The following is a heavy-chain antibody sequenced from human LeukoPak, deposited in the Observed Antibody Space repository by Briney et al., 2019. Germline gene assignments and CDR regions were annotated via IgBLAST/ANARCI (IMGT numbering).Heavy chain of an antibody. J-gene: IGHJ4*02. CDR1: GYTFTSYY. Sequence: ASVKVSCKASGYTFTSYYMHWVRQAPGQGLEWMGIINPSGGSTSYAQKFQGRVTITRDTSTSTVYMELSSLRSEDTAVYYCARDLTAMAPQYYFDYWGQGTLVTVSS. CDR2: INPSGGST. V-gene: IGHV1-46*03. CDR3: ARDLTAMAPQYYFDY. D-gene: IGHD5-18*01.